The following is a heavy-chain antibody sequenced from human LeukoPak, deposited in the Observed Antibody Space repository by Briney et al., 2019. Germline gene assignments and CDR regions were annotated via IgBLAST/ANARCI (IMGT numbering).Heavy chain of an antibody. CDR3: AKVPMVRGVMENFDY. CDR1: GFTYSSYA. D-gene: IGHD3-10*01. Sequence: GGSLRLSCAASGFTYSSYAMSWVRQAPGKGLEWVSAISGSGGSTYYADSVKGRFTISRDNSKNTLYLQMNSLRAEDTAVYYCAKVPMVRGVMENFDYWGQGTLVTVSS. J-gene: IGHJ4*02. V-gene: IGHV3-23*01. CDR2: ISGSGGST.